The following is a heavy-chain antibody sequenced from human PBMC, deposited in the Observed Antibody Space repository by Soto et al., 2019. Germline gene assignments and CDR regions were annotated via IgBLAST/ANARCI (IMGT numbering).Heavy chain of an antibody. V-gene: IGHV4-39*01. J-gene: IGHJ4*02. Sequence: CLTCNVSGGSSSSNSYYWGWIRQPPGKGLEWIGSIYYSGNTYYNPSLKSRVTISVDTSKNQFSVNLSSVTAADTAVYYCARQRGGYYDSSSNLYYFDYWGQGTLVTVSS. CDR3: ARQRGGYYDSSSNLYYFDY. CDR2: IYYSGNT. CDR1: GGSSSSNSYY. D-gene: IGHD3-22*01.